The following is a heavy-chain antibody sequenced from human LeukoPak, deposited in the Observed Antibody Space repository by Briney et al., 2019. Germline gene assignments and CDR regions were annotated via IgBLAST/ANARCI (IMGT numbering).Heavy chain of an antibody. CDR1: GFTFSSYG. CDR2: INNDGSST. J-gene: IGHJ6*02. Sequence: GGSLRLSCAASGFTFSSYGINWVRQAPGKGLVWVSRINNDGSSTSYADSVKGRFTISRDNAKNTLSLQMNSLRAEDTAVYYCARTPYYYGMDVWGQGTTVTVSS. V-gene: IGHV3-74*01. CDR3: ARTPYYYGMDV.